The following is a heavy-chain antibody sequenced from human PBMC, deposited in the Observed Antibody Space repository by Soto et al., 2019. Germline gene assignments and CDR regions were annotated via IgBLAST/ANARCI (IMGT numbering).Heavy chain of an antibody. D-gene: IGHD3-22*01. J-gene: IGHJ3*02. Sequence: GGSLRLSCAASGFTFDDYAMHWVRQAPGKGLEWVSLISGDGGSTYYADSVKGRFTISRDNSKNSLYLQMNSLRTEDTALYYCARQSTPRSSGYYDAFDIWGQGTMVTVSS. V-gene: IGHV3-43*02. CDR2: ISGDGGST. CDR3: ARQSTPRSSGYYDAFDI. CDR1: GFTFDDYA.